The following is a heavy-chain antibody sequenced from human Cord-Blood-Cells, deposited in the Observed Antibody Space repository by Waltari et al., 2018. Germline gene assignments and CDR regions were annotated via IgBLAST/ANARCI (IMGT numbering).Heavy chain of an antibody. V-gene: IGHV1-2*02. CDR1: GYTFTGYY. CDR3: ARGGETAAGKNWFDP. Sequence: QVQLVQSGAEVKKPGASVKVSCKASGYTFTGYYMHWVRQAPGQGLEWMGGINPKRGGTNNAQKFQGRVTMTRETSISTAYMELSRLRSDDTAVYYCARGGETAAGKNWFDPWGQGTLVTVSS. CDR2: INPKRGGT. D-gene: IGHD6-13*01. J-gene: IGHJ5*02.